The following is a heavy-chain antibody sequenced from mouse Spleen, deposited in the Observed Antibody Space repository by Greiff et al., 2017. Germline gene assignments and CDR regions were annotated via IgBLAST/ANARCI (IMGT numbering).Heavy chain of an antibody. CDR2: ISSGSSTI. Sequence: DVMLVESGGGLVKPGGSLKLSCAASGFTFSDYGMHWVRQAPEKGLEWVAYISSGSSTIYYADTVKGRFTISRDNAKNTLFLQMTSLRSEDTAMYYCARGGSEDWYFDVWGTGTTVTVSS. V-gene: IGHV5-17*01. CDR3: ARGGSEDWYFDV. D-gene: IGHD1-1*01. CDR1: GFTFSDYG. J-gene: IGHJ1*03.